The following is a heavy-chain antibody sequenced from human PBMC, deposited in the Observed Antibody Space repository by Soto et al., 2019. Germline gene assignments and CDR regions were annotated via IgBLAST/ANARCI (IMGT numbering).Heavy chain of an antibody. V-gene: IGHV5-10-1*01. Sequence: ESLNLSYHGSEYSFTSYLISWVRQIPGKGLEWMGRIDPSDSYTNYSPSFQGHVTISADKSISTAYLQWSSLKASDTAMYYCERSLRRKYNWFDPWGQGTLVTVSS. CDR2: IDPSDSYT. J-gene: IGHJ5*02. CDR3: ERSLRRKYNWFDP. CDR1: EYSFTSYL.